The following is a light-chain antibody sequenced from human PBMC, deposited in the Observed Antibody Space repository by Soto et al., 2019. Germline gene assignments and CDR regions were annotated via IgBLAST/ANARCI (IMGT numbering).Light chain of an antibody. CDR3: QVWDSSRDLGV. J-gene: IGLJ1*01. V-gene: IGLV3-21*02. Sequence: SYELTQPPSGSVAPGQTARITCGGNNIGSKNVNWYQQKPGQAPILVVYDDRDRPSGIPERFSGSNSGDTATLTISRAEAGDEADYYCQVWDSSRDLGVFGTGTKVTVL. CDR2: DDR. CDR1: NIGSKN.